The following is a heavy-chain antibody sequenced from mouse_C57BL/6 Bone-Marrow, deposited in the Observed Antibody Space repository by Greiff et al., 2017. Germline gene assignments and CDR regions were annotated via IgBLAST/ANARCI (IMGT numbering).Heavy chain of an antibody. Sequence: QVQLQQPGAELVMPGASVKLSCKASGYTFTSYWMHWVKQRPGQGLEWIGEIDPSDSYTNYNQKFKGKSTSTVDKSSSTAYMQLSSLTSEDSAVYYCARDYSNLYYFDYWGQGTTLTVSS. CDR3: ARDYSNLYYFDY. J-gene: IGHJ2*01. CDR2: IDPSDSYT. D-gene: IGHD2-5*01. CDR1: GYTFTSYW. V-gene: IGHV1-69*01.